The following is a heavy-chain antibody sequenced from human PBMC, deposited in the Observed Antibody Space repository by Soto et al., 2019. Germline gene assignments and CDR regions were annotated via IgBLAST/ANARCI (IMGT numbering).Heavy chain of an antibody. V-gene: IGHV1-69*01. Sequence: QVQLVQSGSEVKKPGSSVKVSCKVSGGTFSSFAISWLRQAPGQGLEWIGGIIPAIGTPDHAPKFRGRVTITADESTSTAYLELSSLTSNDTAAYFCARDYGRQAPGLWGQGKKVNVSS. D-gene: IGHD3-10*01. J-gene: IGHJ3*01. CDR3: ARDYGRQAPGL. CDR2: IIPAIGTP. CDR1: GGTFSSFA.